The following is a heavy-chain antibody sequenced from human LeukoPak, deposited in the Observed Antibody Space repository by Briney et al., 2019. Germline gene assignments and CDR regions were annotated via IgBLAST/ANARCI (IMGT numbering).Heavy chain of an antibody. CDR3: ARDNGYGQLDS. D-gene: IGHD2-15*01. J-gene: IGHJ4*02. V-gene: IGHV4-30-4*01. CDR1: GDSINSGDYY. CDR2: IYYSGST. Sequence: SETLSLTCTVPGDSINSGDYYWSWIRQPPGNGLEWIGYIYYSGSTYYNPSLKSRVAISVDTSKNQFSLKLSSMTAADTAVYYCARDNGYGQLDSWGQGTLVTVSS.